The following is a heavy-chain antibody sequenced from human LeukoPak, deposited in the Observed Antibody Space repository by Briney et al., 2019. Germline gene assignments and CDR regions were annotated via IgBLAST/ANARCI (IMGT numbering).Heavy chain of an antibody. J-gene: IGHJ5*02. CDR3: ARGSKERSQTYWYYDFWSGYYGPRGFDP. D-gene: IGHD3-3*01. CDR1: GYTFTSYD. CDR2: MNPNSGNT. V-gene: IGHV1-8*01. Sequence: ASVKVSCKASGYTFTSYDINWVRQATGQGLEWMGWMNPNSGNTGYAQKFQGRATMTRNTSISTAYMELSSLRSEDTAVYYCARGSKERSQTYWYYDFWSGYYGPRGFDPWGQGTLVTVSS.